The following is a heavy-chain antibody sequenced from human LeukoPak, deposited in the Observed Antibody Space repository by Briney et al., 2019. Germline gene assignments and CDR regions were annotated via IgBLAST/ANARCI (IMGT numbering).Heavy chain of an antibody. J-gene: IGHJ4*02. Sequence: GGSLRLSCAASGFTFSSYWMSWVRQAPGKGLEWVANIKQDGSEKYYVDSVKGRFTISRDNAKNSLYLQMNSLRAEDTAVHYCAREVTGYSSGWYGGYFDYWGQGTLVTVSS. V-gene: IGHV3-7*03. CDR3: AREVTGYSSGWYGGYFDY. CDR1: GFTFSSYW. CDR2: IKQDGSEK. D-gene: IGHD6-19*01.